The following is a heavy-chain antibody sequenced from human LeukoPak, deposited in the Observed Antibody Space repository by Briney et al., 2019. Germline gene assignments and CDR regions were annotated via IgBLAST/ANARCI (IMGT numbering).Heavy chain of an antibody. D-gene: IGHD3-10*01. Sequence: SETLSLTCTVSGGSVSSTTYYWSWIRQPPGKGLEWIACINDSGSTYYNPSLKSRVTISVDTSENQFSLKLSSVTAADTAVYYCARGGYYYFDYWGQGTLVTVSS. CDR3: ARGGYYYFDY. V-gene: IGHV4-39*01. CDR2: INDSGST. J-gene: IGHJ4*02. CDR1: GGSVSSTTYY.